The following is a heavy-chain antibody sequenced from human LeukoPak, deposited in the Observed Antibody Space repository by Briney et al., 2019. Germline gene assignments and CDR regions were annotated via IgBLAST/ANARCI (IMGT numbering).Heavy chain of an antibody. Sequence: GSSVKVSCKASGGTFSSYAISWVRQAPGQGLEWMGRIIPILGIANYAQKFQGRVTITADKSTSTAYMELSSLRSEDTAVYYCARGPRITMRVAYYFDYWGQGTLVTVSS. D-gene: IGHD3-22*01. CDR1: GGTFSSYA. V-gene: IGHV1-69*04. CDR3: ARGPRITMRVAYYFDY. J-gene: IGHJ4*02. CDR2: IIPILGIA.